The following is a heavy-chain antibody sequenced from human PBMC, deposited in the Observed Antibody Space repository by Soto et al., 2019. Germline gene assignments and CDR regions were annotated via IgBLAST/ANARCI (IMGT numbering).Heavy chain of an antibody. V-gene: IGHV3-21*01. Sequence: KTGGSLRLSCAASGFTFSSYSMNWVRQAPGKGLEWVSSISSSSSYIYYADSVKGRFTISRDNAKNSLYLQMNSLRAEDTAVYYCARTYYYGSGSYGPVDYWGQGTLVTVSS. CDR3: ARTYYYGSGSYGPVDY. J-gene: IGHJ4*02. CDR2: ISSSSSYI. D-gene: IGHD3-10*01. CDR1: GFTFSSYS.